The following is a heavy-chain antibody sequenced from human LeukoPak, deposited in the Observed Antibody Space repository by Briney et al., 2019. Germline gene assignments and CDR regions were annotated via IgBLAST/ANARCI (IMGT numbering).Heavy chain of an antibody. CDR1: GFTFSSYA. D-gene: IGHD1-1*01. V-gene: IGHV3-23*01. Sequence: GGSLRLSCAASGFTFSSYAMSWVRQAPGKGLEWVSAISGSGGSTYYANSVKGRFTISRDNSKNTLYLQMNSLRAEDTAVYYCARGRIRPLDYWGQGTLVTVSS. CDR2: ISGSGGST. J-gene: IGHJ4*02. CDR3: ARGRIRPLDY.